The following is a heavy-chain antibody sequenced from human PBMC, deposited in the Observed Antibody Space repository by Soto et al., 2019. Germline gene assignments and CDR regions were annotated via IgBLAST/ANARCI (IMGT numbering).Heavy chain of an antibody. CDR1: GFTFNSYG. V-gene: IGHV3-21*01. Sequence: GGSLRLSCAASGFTFNSYGMNWVRQAPGKGLEWVSSISSSSSYIYYADSVKGRFTISRDNAKNSLYLQMNSLRAEDTAVYYCAREGYSTPRGYWGQGTLVTVSS. CDR3: AREGYSTPRGY. D-gene: IGHD4-4*01. CDR2: ISSSSSYI. J-gene: IGHJ4*02.